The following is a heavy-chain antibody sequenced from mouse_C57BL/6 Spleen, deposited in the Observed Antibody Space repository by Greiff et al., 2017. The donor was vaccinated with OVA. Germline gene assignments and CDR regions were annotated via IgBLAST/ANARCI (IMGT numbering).Heavy chain of an antibody. D-gene: IGHD1-1*01. V-gene: IGHV1-50*01. Sequence: VQLQQPGAELVKPGVSVKLSCKASGYTFTSYWMQWVKQRPGQGLEWIGEIDPSDSYTNYNQKFKGKATLTVDTSSSTAYMQLSSLTSEDSAVYYCARHYGSSYYAMDYWGQGTSVTVSS. CDR2: IDPSDSYT. CDR3: ARHYGSSYYAMDY. CDR1: GYTFTSYW. J-gene: IGHJ4*01.